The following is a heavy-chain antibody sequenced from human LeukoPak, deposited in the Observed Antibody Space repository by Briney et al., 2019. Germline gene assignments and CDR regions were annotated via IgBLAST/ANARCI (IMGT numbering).Heavy chain of an antibody. CDR1: GFTFSSYS. CDR2: ISSSSSTI. D-gene: IGHD3-3*01. CDR3: ARDRRDYDFWSGYSAPPHYFDY. Sequence: GGSLRLSCAASGFTFSSYSMNWVRQAPGKGLEWVSYISSSSSTIYYADSVKGRFTISRDNAKNSLYLQMNNLRAEDTAVYYCARDRRDYDFWSGYSAPPHYFDYWGQGTLVTVSS. V-gene: IGHV3-48*01. J-gene: IGHJ4*02.